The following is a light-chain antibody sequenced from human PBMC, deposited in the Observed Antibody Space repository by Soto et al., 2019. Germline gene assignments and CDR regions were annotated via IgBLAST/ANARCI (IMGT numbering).Light chain of an antibody. J-gene: IGLJ3*02. Sequence: QSVLTQPPSVSGAPGQRVTISCTGSSSNIGAGYDVHWYQQLPGTAPKLLIYGNSNRPSGVPDRFSGSKSGTSASLAITGLQAEDEADSSCQSYDSSLSGWVFGGGTKLTV. CDR2: GNS. V-gene: IGLV1-40*01. CDR3: QSYDSSLSGWV. CDR1: SSNIGAGYD.